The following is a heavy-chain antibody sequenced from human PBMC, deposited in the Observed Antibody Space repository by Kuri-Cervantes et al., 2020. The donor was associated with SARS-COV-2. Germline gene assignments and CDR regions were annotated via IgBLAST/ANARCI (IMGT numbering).Heavy chain of an antibody. CDR2: IVVGSGNT. J-gene: IGHJ6*02. V-gene: IGHV1-58*01. Sequence: SVKVSCKASGFTFTSSAVQWVRQARGQRLEWIGWIVVGSGNTNYAQKFQERVTITRDMSTSTAYMELSSLRSEDTAVYYCAADSEDPPNFGVVIKFVNYYGMDVWGQGTTVTVSS. CDR3: AADSEDPPNFGVVIKFVNYYGMDV. D-gene: IGHD3-3*01. CDR1: GFTFTSSA.